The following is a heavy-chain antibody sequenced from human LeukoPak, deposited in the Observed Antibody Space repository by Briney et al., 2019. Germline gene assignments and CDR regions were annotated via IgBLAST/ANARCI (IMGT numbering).Heavy chain of an antibody. Sequence: GGSLRLSCAASGFTFSSYWMSWVLQAPGKGLEWVANIKQAGSDKYYVDSVKGRFTISRDNTKNSLYLQMNSLRAEDTAVYYCATAFRGSYDNWGQGTLVTVSS. CDR1: GFTFSSYW. J-gene: IGHJ4*02. V-gene: IGHV3-7*01. D-gene: IGHD1-26*01. CDR3: ATAFRGSYDN. CDR2: IKQAGSDK.